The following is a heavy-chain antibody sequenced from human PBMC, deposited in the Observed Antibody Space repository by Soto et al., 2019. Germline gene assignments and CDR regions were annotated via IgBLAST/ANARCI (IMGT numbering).Heavy chain of an antibody. Sequence: EVQLVESGGGLVQPGGSLRLSCAASGFTFSTYSMNWVRQAPGKGLEWVSYISSSSSTIHYADSVRGRFTISRDSAETSLYLQMNSLRAEDTAVYYCATSVSYYYYYMDVWGKGTTVTVSS. CDR3: ATSVSYYYYYMDV. D-gene: IGHD4-17*01. CDR1: GFTFSTYS. V-gene: IGHV3-48*01. J-gene: IGHJ6*03. CDR2: ISSSSSTI.